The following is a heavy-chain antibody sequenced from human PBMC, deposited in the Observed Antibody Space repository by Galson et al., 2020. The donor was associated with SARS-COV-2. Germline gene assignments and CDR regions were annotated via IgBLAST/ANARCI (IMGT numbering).Heavy chain of an antibody. Sequence: SQASEPLSLTCAVYGGSFSGYFWSWIRQPPGKGLEWIGEINDGGITNYNASLKSRVTISVDTSKKQFFLKLNSVTAADTAVYYCAKWKGYDSGGHHRFYHYYGMDIWGQGTTVTVSS. CDR1: GGSFSGYF. CDR3: AKWKGYDSGGHHRFYHYYGMDI. J-gene: IGHJ6*02. CDR2: INDGGIT. V-gene: IGHV4-34*01. D-gene: IGHD3-22*01.